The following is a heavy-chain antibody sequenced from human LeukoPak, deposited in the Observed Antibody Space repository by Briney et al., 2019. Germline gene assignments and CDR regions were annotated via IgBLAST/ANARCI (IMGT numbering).Heavy chain of an antibody. V-gene: IGHV3-23*01. CDR1: GFTFSSYA. J-gene: IGHJ4*02. D-gene: IGHD2-2*01. CDR3: AKSPIVPASWVWPGFDY. CDR2: IAPGGGSP. Sequence: PGGSLRLSCAASGFTFSSYAMSWVRQAPGKGLEWVSTIAPGGGSPDYADSVRGRFTFSRDNSQNTLYLQMTSLTVDDTAVYYCAKSPIVPASWVWPGFDYWGQGTLVIVSS.